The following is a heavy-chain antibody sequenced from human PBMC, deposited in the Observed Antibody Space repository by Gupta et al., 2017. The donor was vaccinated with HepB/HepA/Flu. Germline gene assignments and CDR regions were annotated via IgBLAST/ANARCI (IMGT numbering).Heavy chain of an antibody. CDR1: GFTFNFYT. J-gene: IGHJ6*03. D-gene: IGHD3-10*01. Sequence: EVQLVESGGGLVEPGGSLRLSCAASGFTFNFYTMNWVRQAPGKGLEWVSSFSSSSDYIFYADSVKGRFTISRDSARNSLFLQMNSLTAEDTAVYYCARDGGRELRGGWFYYYMDVWGKGTAVTVSS. CDR2: FSSSSDYI. V-gene: IGHV3-21*01. CDR3: ARDGGRELRGGWFYYYMDV.